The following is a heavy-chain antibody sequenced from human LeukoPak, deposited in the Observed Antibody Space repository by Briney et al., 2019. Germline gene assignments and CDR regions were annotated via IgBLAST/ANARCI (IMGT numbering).Heavy chain of an antibody. V-gene: IGHV4-34*01. J-gene: IGHJ6*02. CDR3: ARSGYSSGWYLNKDYYYYYGMDV. CDR1: GGSSSGYY. Sequence: PSETLSLTCAVYGGSSSGYYWSWIRQPPGKGLEWSGEINHSGSTNYNPSLKSRVTISVDTSKNQFSLKLSSVTAADTAVYYCARSGYSSGWYLNKDYYYYYGMDVWGQGTTVTVSS. D-gene: IGHD6-19*01. CDR2: INHSGST.